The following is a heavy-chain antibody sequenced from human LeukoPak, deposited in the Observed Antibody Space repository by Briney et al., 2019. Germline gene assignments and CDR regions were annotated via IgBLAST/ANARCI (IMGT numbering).Heavy chain of an antibody. CDR2: IYYSGST. V-gene: IGHV4-59*01. J-gene: IGHJ4*02. Sequence: PSETLSLTCTVSGGSISSYYWSWIRQPPGKGLEWIGYIYYSGSTNYNPSLKSRVTMSKDTSKNQFSLKLSSVTAADTAVYYCARDHGGGEYAFDYWGQGTLVTVSS. D-gene: IGHD4-17*01. CDR3: ARDHGGGEYAFDY. CDR1: GGSISSYY.